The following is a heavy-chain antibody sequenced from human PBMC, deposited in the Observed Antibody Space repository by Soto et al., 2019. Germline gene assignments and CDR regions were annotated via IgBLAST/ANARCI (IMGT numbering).Heavy chain of an antibody. J-gene: IGHJ4*02. Sequence: GGSLRLSCAASGFTFSSYGMHWVRQAPGKGLEWVAVISYDGSNKYYADSVKGRFTISRDNSKNTLYLQMNSLRAEDTAVYYCAKEGSFVVVVTRTGGFDYWGQGTLVTVSS. D-gene: IGHD2-15*01. CDR3: AKEGSFVVVVTRTGGFDY. CDR2: ISYDGSNK. CDR1: GFTFSSYG. V-gene: IGHV3-30*18.